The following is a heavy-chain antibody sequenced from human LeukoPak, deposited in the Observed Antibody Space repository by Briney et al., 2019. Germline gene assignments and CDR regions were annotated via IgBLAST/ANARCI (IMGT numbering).Heavy chain of an antibody. CDR2: KKKDGSEK. CDR1: GFTFSSYW. CDR3: ARDSFGSPYCSGGSCYSGVDY. Sequence: GGSLRLSCAASGFTFSSYWMSWVRQAPGKGLEWVANKKKDGSEKYYVDSVKGRFTISRDNAKKSLYLQMNSLRAEDTAVYYCARDSFGSPYCSGGSCYSGVDYWGQGTLVTVSS. V-gene: IGHV3-7*01. D-gene: IGHD2-15*01. J-gene: IGHJ4*02.